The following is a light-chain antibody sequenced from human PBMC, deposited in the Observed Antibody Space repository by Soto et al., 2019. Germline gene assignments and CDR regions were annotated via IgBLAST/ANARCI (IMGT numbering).Light chain of an antibody. Sequence: DIQMTQSPSSLSASVGDRVTITCRASQSISSYLNWYQQKPGKAPKLLVYAASSLHSGVPSRFSGCGSGTDFTLTISSLQPEDFATYYCRQSYSIPSITFGQGTRLEIK. J-gene: IGKJ5*01. CDR3: RQSYSIPSIT. CDR2: AAS. V-gene: IGKV1-39*01. CDR1: QSISSY.